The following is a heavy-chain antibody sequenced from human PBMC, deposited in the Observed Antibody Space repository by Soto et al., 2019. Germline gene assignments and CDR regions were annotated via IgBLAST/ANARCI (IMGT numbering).Heavy chain of an antibody. D-gene: IGHD3-9*01. J-gene: IGHJ3*02. CDR1: GFSFCDYY. CDR3: AKDLRYYDILTGYFLNAFDI. CDR2: IRGSGGVK. Sequence: GGSLRISCAACGFSFCDYYMSWIRQDPGKGLEWVAAIRGSGGVKYYVDSVKGRFTISRDNSKNTLYLQMNSLRAEDTAVYYCAKDLRYYDILTGYFLNAFDIWGQGTMVTVSS. V-gene: IGHV3-23*01.